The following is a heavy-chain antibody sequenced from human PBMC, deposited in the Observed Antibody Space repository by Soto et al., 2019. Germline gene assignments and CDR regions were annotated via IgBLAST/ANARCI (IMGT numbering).Heavy chain of an antibody. J-gene: IGHJ4*02. CDR1: RYTFTSYG. D-gene: IGHD5-18*01. CDR2: ISAYNGNT. CDR3: ARGWSGIQLWLQDGYYFDY. Sequence: ASVKVSCKASRYTFTSYGLSWVRHAPGQGLEWMGWISAYNGNTNYAQKLQGRVTMTTDTSTSTAYMELRSLRSDDTAVYYCARGWSGIQLWLQDGYYFDYWGQGTLVTVSS. V-gene: IGHV1-18*01.